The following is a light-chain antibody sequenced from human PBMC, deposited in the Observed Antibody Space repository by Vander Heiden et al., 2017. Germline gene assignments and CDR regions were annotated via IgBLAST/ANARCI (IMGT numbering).Light chain of an antibody. CDR2: LNSDGSH. J-gene: IGLJ2*01. V-gene: IGLV4-69*01. Sequence: QLMVTQSPSASASLGASVKLTCTLSSGHSSYAIAWYQQQPEKGPRYLMKLNSDGSHSKGDGIPDRFSGSSSGAARYLTISSLQSEDEAYYYCQTWGTGIQVFGGGTKLTVL. CDR3: QTWGTGIQV. CDR1: SGHSSYA.